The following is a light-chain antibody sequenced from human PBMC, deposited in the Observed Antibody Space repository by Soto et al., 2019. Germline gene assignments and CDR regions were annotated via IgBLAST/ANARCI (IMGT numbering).Light chain of an antibody. CDR2: DAS. J-gene: IGKJ1*01. Sequence: AIQMTQSPSSLSASVGDRVTITCRASQDIGSDLGWYQQSPGKAPVLLIFDASTLQSGVPSRFSGSGSGTDFTLTISSLQPEEFATYYCQHYNSYSEAFGQWTKVDIK. CDR3: QHYNSYSEA. CDR1: QDIGSD. V-gene: IGKV1-6*01.